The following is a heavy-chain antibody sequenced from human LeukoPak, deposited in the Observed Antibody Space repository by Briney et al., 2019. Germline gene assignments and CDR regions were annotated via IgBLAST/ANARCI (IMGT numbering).Heavy chain of an antibody. D-gene: IGHD3-16*01. CDR2: IYYSGST. Sequence: SETLSLTCTVSGVSIISYYWSWIRQPPGKGLEWIGYIYYSGSTNYNPSLKSRVTISVDTSKNQFSLKLSSVTAADTAVYYCARGGIPGFDYWGQGTLVTVSS. V-gene: IGHV4-59*01. J-gene: IGHJ4*02. CDR3: ARGGIPGFDY. CDR1: GVSIISYY.